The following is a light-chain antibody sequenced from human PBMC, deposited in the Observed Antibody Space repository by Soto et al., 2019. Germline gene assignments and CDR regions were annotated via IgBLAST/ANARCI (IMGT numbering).Light chain of an antibody. CDR1: QSLIHSDGNTY. V-gene: IGKV2-30*02. Sequence: DVVMTQSPLSLPVTLGQPASISCRSSQSLIHSDGNTYLSWFQQRPGQSPRRLIYEVSDRDSGGPDRFTGSGSGTDLTLKISRVEAEDVGVYYCMQGTHWPWTFGQGTEVEIK. CDR3: MQGTHWPWT. J-gene: IGKJ1*01. CDR2: EVS.